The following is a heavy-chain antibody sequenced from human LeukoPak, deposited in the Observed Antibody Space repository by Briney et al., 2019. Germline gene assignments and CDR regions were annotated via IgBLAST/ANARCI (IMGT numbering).Heavy chain of an antibody. CDR1: GFTFSNYA. CDR2: IYSGGST. V-gene: IGHV3-53*01. J-gene: IGHJ4*02. CDR3: ARDRAYSGSYYHDY. D-gene: IGHD1-26*01. Sequence: PGGSLRLSCAASGFTFSNYAMNGVRQAPGKGLEWVSIIYSGGSTYYADSVKGRFTISRDNSMNTLYLQMNSLRAEDTAVYYCARDRAYSGSYYHDYWGQGTLVTVSS.